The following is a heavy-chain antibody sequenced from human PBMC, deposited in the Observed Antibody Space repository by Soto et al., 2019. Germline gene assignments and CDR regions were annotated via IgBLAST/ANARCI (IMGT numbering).Heavy chain of an antibody. CDR3: ARGGHVVVVTAALDY. CDR1: GDTFTDYY. V-gene: IGHV1-46*01. CDR2: VNPSGGHT. J-gene: IGHJ4*02. D-gene: IGHD2-21*02. Sequence: QVQLMQSGAEVKKPGASVKVSCKASGDTFTDYYIHWVRQAPGQGLEWMGTVNPSGGHTHYAQHFLGTVPXPXAXSXXTLYMELTSLTSDDTAIYDCARGGHVVVVTAALDYWGQGTLVTVSS.